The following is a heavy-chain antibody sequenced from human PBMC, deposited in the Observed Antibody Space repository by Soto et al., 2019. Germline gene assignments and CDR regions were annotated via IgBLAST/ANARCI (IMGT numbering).Heavy chain of an antibody. V-gene: IGHV1-46*01. CDR1: GYMFTGYY. D-gene: IGHD3-22*01. CDR3: ARPQGGSGYYNGFDI. J-gene: IGHJ3*02. CDR2: IDPTGGST. Sequence: ASVKFSCKASGYMFTGYYIHWVRQAPGQGLEWMGLIDPTGGSTDYAQKFQARVTMTRDTSTTTVYMELSSLRSEDTAVYYCARPQGGSGYYNGFDIWGQGTMVTVSS.